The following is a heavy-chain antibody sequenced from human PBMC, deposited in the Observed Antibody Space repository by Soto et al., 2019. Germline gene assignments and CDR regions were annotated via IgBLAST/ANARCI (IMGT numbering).Heavy chain of an antibody. J-gene: IGHJ4*02. D-gene: IGHD6-13*01. CDR1: GFTVSSNY. V-gene: IGHV3-53*01. Sequence: QAGGSLRLSCAASGFTVSSNYMSWVRQAPGKGLEWVSVIYSGGSTYYADSVKGRFTISRDNSKNTLYLQMNSLRAEDTAVHYCARSSNSIAAAGTGFDYWGQGTLVTVSS. CDR2: IYSGGST. CDR3: ARSSNSIAAAGTGFDY.